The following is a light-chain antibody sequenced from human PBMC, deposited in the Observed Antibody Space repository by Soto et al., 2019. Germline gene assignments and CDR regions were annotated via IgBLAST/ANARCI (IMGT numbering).Light chain of an antibody. CDR2: GAS. J-gene: IGKJ1*01. Sequence: EIVLTQSPATLSLSPVERATLSCGSSQSVSISLAWYQHKPGQATRLLIHGASTRASGIPPKFSGSGSGTEFTLTISSLQSEDYAVYFCQQYHVWPKWTFGQGTKVDIK. V-gene: IGKV3D-15*01. CDR3: QQYHVWPKWT. CDR1: QSVSIS.